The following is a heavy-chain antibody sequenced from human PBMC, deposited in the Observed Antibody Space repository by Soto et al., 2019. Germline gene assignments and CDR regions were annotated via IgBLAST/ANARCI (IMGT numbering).Heavy chain of an antibody. V-gene: IGHV1-2*04. CDR1: GYTFTGYY. Sequence: ASVKVSCKASGYTFTGYYMHWVRQAPGQGLERMGWINPNSGGTNYAQKFQGWVTMTRDTSISTAYMELSRLRSDDTAVYYCATGSTSAMYRIDYWGQGTLVTVSS. CDR2: INPNSGGT. CDR3: ATGSTSAMYRIDY. D-gene: IGHD2-2*01. J-gene: IGHJ4*02.